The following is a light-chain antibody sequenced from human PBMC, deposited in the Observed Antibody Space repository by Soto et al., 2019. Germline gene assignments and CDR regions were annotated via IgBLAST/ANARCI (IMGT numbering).Light chain of an antibody. CDR2: DVS. V-gene: IGLV2-14*03. Sequence: QSVLTQPASVSGSRGQSITICCTGTSSDGGGYDFVSWYQQHPGKAPKLMIYDVSNRPSGVSNRLSGSKSGNTASLTISGLQAEDEADYYCSSYTSSNSLVFRTGTKVTVL. J-gene: IGLJ1*01. CDR1: SSDGGGYDF. CDR3: SSYTSSNSLV.